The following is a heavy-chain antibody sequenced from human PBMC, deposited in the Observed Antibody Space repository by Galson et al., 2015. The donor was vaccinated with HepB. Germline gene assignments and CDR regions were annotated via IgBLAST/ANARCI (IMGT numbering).Heavy chain of an antibody. CDR1: GFTFSDHY. J-gene: IGHJ4*02. V-gene: IGHV3-72*01. CDR2: SRNKAKGYST. D-gene: IGHD4-23*01. Sequence: SLRLSCAVSGFTFSDHYVDWVRQAPGKGLEWVGRSRNKAKGYSTAYAASVKGRFTVSRDGSKNSVFLQMNSLRSGDTAVYYCARSEVTTVVTDFDSWGQGTLVTVSS. CDR3: ARSEVTTVVTDFDS.